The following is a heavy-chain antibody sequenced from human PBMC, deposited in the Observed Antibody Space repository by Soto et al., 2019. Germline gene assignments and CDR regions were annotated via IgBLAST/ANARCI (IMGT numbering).Heavy chain of an antibody. Sequence: GVLRLSCAASGFTFSSYAMSWVRQAPGKGLEWVSGISGSGGSTYFADSVKGRFTISRDNSKNTLYLQMNSLRAEDTAVYYCAKGRAARGPGLYYFDYWGQGTLVTVSS. CDR3: AKGRAARGPGLYYFDY. CDR2: ISGSGGST. CDR1: GFTFSSYA. D-gene: IGHD3-16*01. V-gene: IGHV3-23*01. J-gene: IGHJ4*02.